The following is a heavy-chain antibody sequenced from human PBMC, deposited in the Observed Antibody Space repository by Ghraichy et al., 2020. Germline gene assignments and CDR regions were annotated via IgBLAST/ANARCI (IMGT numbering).Heavy chain of an antibody. V-gene: IGHV3-43*01. J-gene: IGHJ4*02. CDR2: ITWNGGST. Sequence: GESLNISCAASGFTFDDYTMHWVRQAPGKGLEWVSLITWNGGSTYYGDSGKGGFTASRDNSKNSLFLQMNSLRTEDTALYYCAAEYYYDSSGSFHYWGQGTLVTVSS. CDR3: AAEYYYDSSGSFHY. D-gene: IGHD3-22*01. CDR1: GFTFDDYT.